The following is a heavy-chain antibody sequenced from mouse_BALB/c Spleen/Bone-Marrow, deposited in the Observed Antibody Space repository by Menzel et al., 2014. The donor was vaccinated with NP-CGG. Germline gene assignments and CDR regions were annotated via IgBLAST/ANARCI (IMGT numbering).Heavy chain of an antibody. D-gene: IGHD2-4*01. V-gene: IGHV1S56*01. Sequence: QVQLQQPGPELVKPGASVRISCKASGYTFTSFYIHWVRQRPGQGLEWIGWIYPGDFNTKYNEKFKGKATLTADKSSSTASMQLSSLTSEDSAVYFCARKSQRAYDSMIYWGQATSVTISS. CDR2: IYPGDFNT. J-gene: IGHJ4*01. CDR1: GYTFTSFY. CDR3: ARKSQRAYDSMIY.